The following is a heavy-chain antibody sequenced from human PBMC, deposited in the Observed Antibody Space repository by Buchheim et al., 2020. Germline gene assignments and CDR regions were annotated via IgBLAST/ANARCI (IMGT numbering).Heavy chain of an antibody. Sequence: QVQLVQSGAEVKKPGASVKVSCKASGYTFTSYYMHWVRQAPGQGLEWMGIINPSGGSTSYAQKFQGRVTMTRDTSTSTVYMELSSLRSEDTAVYYCARDFGAADIVVVPAAFFFDPWGQGTL. CDR1: GYTFTSYY. J-gene: IGHJ5*02. CDR2: INPSGGST. V-gene: IGHV1-46*01. D-gene: IGHD2-2*01. CDR3: ARDFGAADIVVVPAAFFFDP.